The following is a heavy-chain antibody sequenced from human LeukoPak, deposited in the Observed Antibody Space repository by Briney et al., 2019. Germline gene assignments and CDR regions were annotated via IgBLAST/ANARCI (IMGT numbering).Heavy chain of an antibody. Sequence: PGGSLRLSCAASGFSFSAYWMTWVRQAPGTGLEWVANINPAGSETYYVDPVKGRFSISRDNAKNLVYLQMNSLRAEDTAVYHCARFGYVAAVDVWGRGTPVTVSS. CDR1: GFSFSAYW. CDR3: ARFGYVAAVDV. J-gene: IGHJ4*02. D-gene: IGHD2-15*01. CDR2: INPAGSET. V-gene: IGHV3-7*01.